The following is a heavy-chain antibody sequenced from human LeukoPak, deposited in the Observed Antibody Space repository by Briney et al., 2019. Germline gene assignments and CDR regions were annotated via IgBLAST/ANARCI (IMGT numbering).Heavy chain of an antibody. Sequence: PSETLSLTCTVSGGSISSGSNYYSWIRQPAGKGLEWIGRIYTSGSTYYNPSLKSRVTISKDTSKNQFSLKLTSVTAADTAVYYCARGEVRENYYYYAMDVWGKGTTVTVSS. CDR2: IYTSGST. CDR3: ARGEVRENYYYYAMDV. CDR1: GGSISSGSNY. J-gene: IGHJ6*03. D-gene: IGHD2-2*01. V-gene: IGHV4-61*02.